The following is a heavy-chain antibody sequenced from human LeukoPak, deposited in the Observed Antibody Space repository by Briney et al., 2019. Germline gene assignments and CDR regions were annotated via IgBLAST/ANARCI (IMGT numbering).Heavy chain of an antibody. CDR2: ISTSSSTI. Sequence: QPGGSLRLSCAASGFIFSSYSMNWVRQAPGKGLEYISYISTSSSTIYYADSVKGRFTISRDNAKNSLYLQMNSLRAEDTAVYFCARDRVGSYYPHYFDSWGQGTPVTVSS. J-gene: IGHJ4*02. D-gene: IGHD1-26*01. CDR1: GFIFSSYS. V-gene: IGHV3-48*04. CDR3: ARDRVGSYYPHYFDS.